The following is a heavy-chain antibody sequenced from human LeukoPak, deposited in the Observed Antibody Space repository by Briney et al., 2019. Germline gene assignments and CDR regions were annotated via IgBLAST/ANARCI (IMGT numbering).Heavy chain of an antibody. CDR3: ARGPGGRSGYYPLEDYYYYYYMDV. CDR2: ISAYNGNT. CDR1: GYTFTSYG. D-gene: IGHD3-22*01. J-gene: IGHJ6*03. V-gene: IGHV1-18*01. Sequence: ASVKVSCKASGYTFTSYGISWVRRAPGQGLEWMGWISAYNGNTNYAQKLQGRVTMTTDTSTSTAYMELRSLRSDDTAVYYCARGPGGRSGYYPLEDYYYYYYMDVWGKGTTVTVSS.